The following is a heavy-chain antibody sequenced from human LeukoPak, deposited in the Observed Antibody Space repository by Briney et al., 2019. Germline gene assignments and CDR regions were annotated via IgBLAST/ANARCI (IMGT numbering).Heavy chain of an antibody. CDR2: INHSGST. Sequence: PSETLSLTCAVYGGSFSGYYWSWIRQPPGKGLEWIGEINHSGSTNYNPSLKSRVTISVDTSKNQFSLKLSFVTAADTAVYYCARGQRRLTYYYYGMDVWGQGTTVTVSS. D-gene: IGHD2-2*01. CDR1: GGSFSGYY. J-gene: IGHJ6*02. CDR3: ARGQRRLTYYYYGMDV. V-gene: IGHV4-34*01.